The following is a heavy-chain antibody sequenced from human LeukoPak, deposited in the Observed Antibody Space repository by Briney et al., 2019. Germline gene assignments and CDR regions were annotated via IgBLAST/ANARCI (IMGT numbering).Heavy chain of an antibody. CDR2: IYYSGST. V-gene: IGHV4-31*03. CDR3: TRDGPRSSGYPDT. D-gene: IGHD3-22*01. CDR1: GGSISSGGYF. Sequence: SQTLSLTCTVSGGSISSGGYFWSWIRQHPGKGLEWIGYIYYSGSTYYNPSLKSRVTISVDTSKNQFSLKLSSVTAADTAVYYCTRDGPRSSGYPDTWGQGTLVTVSS. J-gene: IGHJ5*02.